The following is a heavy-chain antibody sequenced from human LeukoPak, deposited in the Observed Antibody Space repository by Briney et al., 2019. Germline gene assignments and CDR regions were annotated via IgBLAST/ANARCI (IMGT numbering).Heavy chain of an antibody. CDR3: AVCYDFWSGRTPYYFDD. V-gene: IGHV5-51*01. CDR2: IYPGDSDT. Sequence: GESLNISCKGSGYSFVNYCIGWVRQMPGKGLEWMGIIYPGDSDTRYSPSFQGQVTISADNSISTAYLQWSSLKASDTAMYYCAVCYDFWSGRTPYYFDDWGQGTPVTVSS. J-gene: IGHJ4*02. D-gene: IGHD3-3*01. CDR1: GYSFVNYC.